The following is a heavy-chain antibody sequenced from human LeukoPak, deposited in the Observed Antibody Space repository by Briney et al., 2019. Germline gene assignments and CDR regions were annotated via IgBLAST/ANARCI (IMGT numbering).Heavy chain of an antibody. CDR2: ISWNSRTI. CDR3: AKDEHGNYGTIDY. V-gene: IGHV3-9*01. Sequence: GGSLRLSCAASGFTFSNYWMSWVRQAPGKGLEWVSGISWNSRTIGYVDSVKGRFTISRDNAKNSLYLQMNSLRAEDTALYYCAKDEHGNYGTIDYWGQGTLVTVSS. D-gene: IGHD4-17*01. J-gene: IGHJ4*02. CDR1: GFTFSNYW.